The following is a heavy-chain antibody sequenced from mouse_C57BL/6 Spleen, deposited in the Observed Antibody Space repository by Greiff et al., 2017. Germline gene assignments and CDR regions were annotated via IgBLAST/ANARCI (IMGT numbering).Heavy chain of an antibody. J-gene: IGHJ2*01. V-gene: IGHV5-9*01. CDR2: ISGGGGNT. D-gene: IGHD2-4*01. Sequence: VQLKESGGGLVKPGGSLKLSCAASGFTFSSYTMSWVRQTPEKRLEWVATISGGGGNTYYPDSVKGRFTISRDNAKNTLYLQMSSLRSEDTALYYCAGYDYDGGVDFDYWGQGTTLTVSS. CDR3: AGYDYDGGVDFDY. CDR1: GFTFSSYT.